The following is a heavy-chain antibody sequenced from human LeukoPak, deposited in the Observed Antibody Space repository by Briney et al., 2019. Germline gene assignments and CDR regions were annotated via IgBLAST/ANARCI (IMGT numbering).Heavy chain of an antibody. CDR2: IYPGDSDT. V-gene: IGHV5-51*01. D-gene: IGHD3-3*01. Sequence: GASLQISCEGVGYIFTSYWIGWGRQLPRKGLEWMGIIYPGDSDTRYSPSFQGQVTISADKSISTAYLQWSSLKASDTAMCYCARPNYDFWSGYYPYWGQGTLVTVSS. J-gene: IGHJ4*02. CDR1: GYIFTSYW. CDR3: ARPNYDFWSGYYPY.